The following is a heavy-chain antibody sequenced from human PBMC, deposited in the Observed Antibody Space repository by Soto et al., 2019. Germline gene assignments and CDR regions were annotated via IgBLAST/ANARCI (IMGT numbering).Heavy chain of an antibody. J-gene: IGHJ2*01. CDR2: IIPIFGTA. V-gene: IGHV1-69*01. CDR1: GGTFSSYA. Sequence: QVQLVQSGAEVKKPGSSVKVSCKASGGTFSSYAISWVRQAPGQGLEWMGGIIPIFGTANYAQKFQGRVTITADESTSTAYMELSSLRSEDTAVYYCASGGIMVRGKPATWYFDLWGRGTLVTVSS. CDR3: ASGGIMVRGKPATWYFDL. D-gene: IGHD3-10*01.